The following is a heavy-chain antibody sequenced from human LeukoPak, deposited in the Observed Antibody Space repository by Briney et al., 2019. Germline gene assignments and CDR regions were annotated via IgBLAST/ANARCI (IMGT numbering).Heavy chain of an antibody. CDR1: GFTFSSYA. Sequence: GGSLRLSCAASGFTFSSYAMHWVRQAPGKGLEWLAVISYDGNNKYYADSVKGRFTISRDNSKNTLYLQMNSLTTEDTAVYYCAKDGGCSSTSCYYFDYWGQGTLVTVS. CDR2: ISYDGNNK. J-gene: IGHJ4*02. V-gene: IGHV3-30*04. CDR3: AKDGGCSSTSCYYFDY. D-gene: IGHD2-2*01.